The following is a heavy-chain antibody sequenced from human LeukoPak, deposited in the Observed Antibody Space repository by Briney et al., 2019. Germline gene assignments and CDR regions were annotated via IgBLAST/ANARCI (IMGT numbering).Heavy chain of an antibody. Sequence: GESLKTSCKGSGYSFTSYWIGWVRQMPGKGLEWMGIIYPGDSDTRYSPSFQGQVTISADKSISTAYLQWSSLKASDTAMYYCARSLFSGSYFHAFDIWGQGTMVAVSS. D-gene: IGHD1-26*01. V-gene: IGHV5-51*01. CDR2: IYPGDSDT. CDR1: GYSFTSYW. J-gene: IGHJ3*02. CDR3: ARSLFSGSYFHAFDI.